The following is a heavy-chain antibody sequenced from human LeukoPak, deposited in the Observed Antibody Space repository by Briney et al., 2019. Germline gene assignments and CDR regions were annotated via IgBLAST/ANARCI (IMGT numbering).Heavy chain of an antibody. J-gene: IGHJ4*02. V-gene: IGHV1-69*06. CDR1: GGTFSSYA. D-gene: IGHD3-10*01. CDR3: AREHGWFGGPTYYFDY. Sequence: SVKVSCKASGGTFSSYAISWVRQAPGQGLEWMGGIIPIFGTANYAQKFQGRVTITADKSTSTVYMELSSLRSEDTAVYYCAREHGWFGGPTYYFDYWGQGTLVTVSS. CDR2: IIPIFGTA.